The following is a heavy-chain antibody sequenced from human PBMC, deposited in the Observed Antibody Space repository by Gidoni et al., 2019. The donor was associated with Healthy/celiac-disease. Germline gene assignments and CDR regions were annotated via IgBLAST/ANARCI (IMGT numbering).Heavy chain of an antibody. CDR2: IKSKTDGGTT. CDR3: TAPLYSDAFDI. CDR1: GFSSSNAW. V-gene: IGHV3-15*01. Sequence: EVQLVEPGGGLVKHGGSLRLSGAASGFSSSNAWMSWVRQGPGTGLEWVGRIKSKTDGGTTDYAAPVKGRFTISRDDSKNTLYRQMNSLKTEDTAVYYCTAPLYSDAFDIWGQGTMVTVSS. J-gene: IGHJ3*02. D-gene: IGHD2-2*02.